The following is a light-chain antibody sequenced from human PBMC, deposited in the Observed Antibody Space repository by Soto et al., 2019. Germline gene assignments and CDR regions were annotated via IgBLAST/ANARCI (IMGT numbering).Light chain of an antibody. CDR1: QSISSY. Sequence: DIQMTQSPSSLSASVGDRVTITCRASQSISSYLNWYQQKPGKAPNLLIYAASSLQSGVPSKFSGSGSGPDFTLTISSLQPEDFATYYCQQSYSSPFTFGTGTKVDIK. CDR3: QQSYSSPFT. V-gene: IGKV1-39*01. J-gene: IGKJ3*01. CDR2: AAS.